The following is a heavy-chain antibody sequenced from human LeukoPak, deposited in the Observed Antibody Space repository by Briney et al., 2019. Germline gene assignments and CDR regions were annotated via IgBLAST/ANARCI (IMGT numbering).Heavy chain of an antibody. CDR2: ISYDGSNK. CDR3: AKDYSSGYIVDAFDI. CDR1: GFTFSSYG. V-gene: IGHV3-30*18. D-gene: IGHD3-22*01. Sequence: PGRSLRLSCAASGFTFSSYGMHWVRQAPAKGLEWVAVISYDGSNKYYADSVKGRFTISRDNSKNTLYLQMNSLRAEDTAVYYCAKDYSSGYIVDAFDIWGQGTMVTVSS. J-gene: IGHJ3*02.